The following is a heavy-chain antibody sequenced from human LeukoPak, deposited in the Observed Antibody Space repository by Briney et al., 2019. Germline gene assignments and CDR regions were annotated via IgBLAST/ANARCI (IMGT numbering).Heavy chain of an antibody. CDR1: GFTFSRYW. CDR3: ARVGGSGSGDIDY. D-gene: IGHD3-10*01. CDR2: INSDGSST. Sequence: AGGYLRLSCVASGFTFSRYWMHWVRQAPGKGLVCVSRINSDGSSTSYADSVKGRFTISRDNAKNTLYLQMNSLRAEDTAVYYCARVGGSGSGDIDYWGQGTLVTVSS. J-gene: IGHJ4*02. V-gene: IGHV3-74*01.